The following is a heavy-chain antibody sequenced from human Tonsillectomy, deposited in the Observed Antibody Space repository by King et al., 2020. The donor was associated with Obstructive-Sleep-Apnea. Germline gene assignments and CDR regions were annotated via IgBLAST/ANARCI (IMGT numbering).Heavy chain of an antibody. Sequence: VQLVESGGGVVQPGRSLRLSCAASGFTFSSYSMHWVRQAPGKGLEWGAGISYYGSNKYYAESAKGRFTISRDNSKNTMYLQMNSLRAEDTAVYYCARGDYYGSGSYNWFDPWGQGTLVTVSS. CDR2: ISYYGSNK. V-gene: IGHV3-30-3*01. J-gene: IGHJ5*02. D-gene: IGHD3-10*01. CDR3: ARGDYYGSGSYNWFDP. CDR1: GFTFSSYS.